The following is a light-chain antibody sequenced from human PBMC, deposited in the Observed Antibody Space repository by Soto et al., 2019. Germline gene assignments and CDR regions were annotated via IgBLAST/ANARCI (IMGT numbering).Light chain of an antibody. J-gene: IGKJ5*01. CDR1: QSISSY. CDR2: AAS. V-gene: IGKV1-39*01. CDR3: QQSYSTPIT. Sequence: DIQMTQSPASLSSSVVDIVTITCRASQSISSYLNWYQQKPGKAPKLLIYAASSLQSGVPSRFSGSGSGTDFTLTISSLQPEDFATYYCQQSYSTPITFGQGTRLEI.